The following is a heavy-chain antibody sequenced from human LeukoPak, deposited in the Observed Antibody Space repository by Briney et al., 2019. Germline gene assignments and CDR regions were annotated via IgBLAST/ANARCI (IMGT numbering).Heavy chain of an antibody. CDR3: ARDVGGYAFDY. Sequence: GGSLRLSCVASGFSFNSYTLHWVRQAPGKGLEWVAVMSYDGSHKYHADSVKGRFTISRDNSKNTLYLQMNSLRAADTSIYFCARDVGGYAFDYWGQGTLVTVSS. D-gene: IGHD5-12*01. J-gene: IGHJ4*02. V-gene: IGHV3-30*04. CDR1: GFSFNSYT. CDR2: MSYDGSHK.